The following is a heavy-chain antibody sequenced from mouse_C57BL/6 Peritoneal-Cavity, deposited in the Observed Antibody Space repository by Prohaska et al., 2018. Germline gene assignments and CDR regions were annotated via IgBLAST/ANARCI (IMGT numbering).Heavy chain of an antibody. CDR3: MRYGNYWYFDV. Sequence: EVQLLETGGGLVQPGGSRGLSCEGSGFTFSGFWMSWVRQTSVMTLEWFGDINSDGSAINYAPSIKDRFTIFRDNDKSTLYLQMSNVRSEDTATYFCMRYGNYWYFDVWGTGTTVTVSS. V-gene: IGHV11-2*01. D-gene: IGHD2-1*01. CDR2: INSDGSAI. CDR1: GFTFSGFW. J-gene: IGHJ1*03.